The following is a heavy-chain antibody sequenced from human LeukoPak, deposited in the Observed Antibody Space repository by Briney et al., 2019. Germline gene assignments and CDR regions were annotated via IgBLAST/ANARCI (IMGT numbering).Heavy chain of an antibody. CDR2: ISSSSSYI. V-gene: IGHV3-21*01. CDR1: GFTFSSYA. Sequence: GGSLRLSCAASGFTFSSYAMSWVRQAPGKGLEWVSSISSSSSYIYYADSVKGRFTISRDNAKNSLYLQMNSLRAEDTAVYYCARDQSSGYYARDAFDIWGQGTMVTVSS. CDR3: ARDQSSGYYARDAFDI. D-gene: IGHD3-22*01. J-gene: IGHJ3*02.